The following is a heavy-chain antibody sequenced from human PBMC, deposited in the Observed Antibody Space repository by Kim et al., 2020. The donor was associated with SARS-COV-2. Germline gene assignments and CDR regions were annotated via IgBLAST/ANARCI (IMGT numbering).Heavy chain of an antibody. Sequence: GGSLRLSCAASGFTFSSYSMNWVRQAPGKGLEWVSSISSSSSYIYYADSVKGRFTISRDNAKNSLYLQMNSLRAEDTAVYYCASLARGYSYGHVPYYYYGMDVWGQGTTVTVSS. CDR3: ASLARGYSYGHVPYYYYGMDV. CDR2: ISSSSSYI. D-gene: IGHD5-18*01. V-gene: IGHV3-21*01. CDR1: GFTFSSYS. J-gene: IGHJ6*02.